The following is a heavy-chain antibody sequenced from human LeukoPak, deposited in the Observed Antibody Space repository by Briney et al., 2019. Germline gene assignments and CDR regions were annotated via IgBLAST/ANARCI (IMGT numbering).Heavy chain of an antibody. CDR2: ISSDSSSFK. CDR1: GFTFSSYH. V-gene: IGHV3-21*04. J-gene: IGHJ4*02. Sequence: GGSLRLSCAASGFTFSSYHFHWVRQAPGKGLEWVSSISSDSSSFKYYAHSVQGRFTISRDNARSSMYLQMNSLRAEDTAVYYCARGTNWSPLDFDYWGQGSLVTVSS. D-gene: IGHD1-20*01. CDR3: ARGTNWSPLDFDY.